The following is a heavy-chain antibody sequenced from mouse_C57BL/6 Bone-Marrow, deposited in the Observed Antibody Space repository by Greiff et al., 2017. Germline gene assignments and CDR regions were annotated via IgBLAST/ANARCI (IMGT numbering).Heavy chain of an antibody. CDR2: IDPSDSYT. J-gene: IGHJ3*01. CDR1: GYTFTSYW. D-gene: IGHD1-1*01. CDR3: ARGGYYGSRIAY. V-gene: IGHV1-59*01. Sequence: VQLQQPGAELVRPGTSVKLSCKASGYTFTSYWMHWVKQRPGQGLEWIGVIDPSDSYTNYNQKFKGKATLTVDTSSSTAYMQLSSLTSEDSAVYYCARGGYYGSRIAYGGQGTLVTVSA.